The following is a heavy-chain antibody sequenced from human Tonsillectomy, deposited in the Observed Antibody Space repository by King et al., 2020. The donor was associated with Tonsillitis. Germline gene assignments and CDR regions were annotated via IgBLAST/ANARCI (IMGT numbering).Heavy chain of an antibody. Sequence: VQLVQSGAEVKKPGSSVKVSCKASGGTLSNYTISWVRQAPGQGLEWMGGSISIFGIAKYAQKFQGRVAITADESTSTAYMELSSLRSEDTAVYYCARDRRDCTNGVCSYAYYYYMDVWGKGTTVTVSS. CDR2: SISIFGIA. J-gene: IGHJ6*03. V-gene: IGHV1-69*01. D-gene: IGHD2-8*01. CDR1: GGTLSNYT. CDR3: ARDRRDCTNGVCSYAYYYYMDV.